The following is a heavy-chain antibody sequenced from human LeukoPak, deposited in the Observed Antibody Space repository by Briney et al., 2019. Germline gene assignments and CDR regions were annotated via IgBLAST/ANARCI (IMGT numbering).Heavy chain of an antibody. CDR1: GGSFSGYY. V-gene: IGHV4-34*01. J-gene: IGHJ4*02. Sequence: SETLSLTCAVYGGSFSGYYWGWVRQPPGKGLEGIGEINHSGSTNYNPSLTSGVTISVDTSKNQFSLKLSSVTAADTAVYYCARGLVPSGIAAADPLAGGLTFDYWGQGTLVTVSS. CDR2: INHSGST. CDR3: ARGLVPSGIAAADPLAGGLTFDY. D-gene: IGHD6-13*01.